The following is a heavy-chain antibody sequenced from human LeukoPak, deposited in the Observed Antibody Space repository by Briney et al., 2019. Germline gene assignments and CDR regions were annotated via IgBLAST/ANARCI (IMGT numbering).Heavy chain of an antibody. CDR2: IRSKAYGGTT. CDR1: GFTFGDYA. J-gene: IGHJ4*02. D-gene: IGHD3-3*01. CDR3: TRGFWSEPYYFDY. V-gene: IGHV3-49*04. Sequence: GGSLRLSCTASGFTFGDYAMSWVRQAPGKGLEWVGFIRSKAYGGTTEYAASVKGRFTISRDDSKSIAYLQMNSLKTEDTAVYYCTRGFWSEPYYFDYWGQGTLVTVSS.